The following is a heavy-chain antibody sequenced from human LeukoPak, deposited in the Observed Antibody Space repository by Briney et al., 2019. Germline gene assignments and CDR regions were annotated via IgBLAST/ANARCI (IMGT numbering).Heavy chain of an antibody. CDR3: ARDLGQYYDTSDNWFDP. J-gene: IGHJ5*02. V-gene: IGHV3-30*04. CDR1: GFTFSSYA. D-gene: IGHD3-22*01. Sequence: EGSLRLSCAASGFTFSSYAMHWVRQAPGKGLEWVAAISYDGSNKYYADSVKGRFTISRDNSKNTLYLQMNSLRAEDTAVYYCARDLGQYYDTSDNWFDPWGQGTLVTVSS. CDR2: ISYDGSNK.